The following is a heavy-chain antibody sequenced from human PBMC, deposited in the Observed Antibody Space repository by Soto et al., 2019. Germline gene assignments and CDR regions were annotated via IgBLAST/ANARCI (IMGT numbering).Heavy chain of an antibody. J-gene: IGHJ6*02. CDR3: AGDSAVTLLQLYYYYGMDV. CDR2: ISAYNGNT. Sequence: GASVKVSCKASGYTFTSYGISWVRQAPGQGLEWMGWISAYNGNTNYAQKLQGRVTMTTDTSTSTAYMELRSLRSDDTAVYYCAGDSAVTLLQLYYYYGMDVWGQGTTVTVSS. CDR1: GYTFTSYG. D-gene: IGHD2-15*01. V-gene: IGHV1-18*04.